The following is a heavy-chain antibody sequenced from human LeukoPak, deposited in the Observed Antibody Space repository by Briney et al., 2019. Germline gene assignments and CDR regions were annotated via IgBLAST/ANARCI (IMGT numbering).Heavy chain of an antibody. CDR3: ARDESGSYYFDY. J-gene: IGHJ4*02. CDR2: IYSGGST. V-gene: IGHV3-66*01. Sequence: GGSLRLSCAASGFTVSSDYMGWVRQAPGKGLEWVSVIYSGGSTYYADSVKGRFTISRDNSKNTLYLQMNSLRAEDTAVYYCARDESGSYYFDYWGQGTLVTVSS. CDR1: GFTVSSDY. D-gene: IGHD1-26*01.